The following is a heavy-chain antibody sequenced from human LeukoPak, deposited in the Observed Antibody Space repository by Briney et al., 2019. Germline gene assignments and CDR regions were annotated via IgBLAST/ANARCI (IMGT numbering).Heavy chain of an antibody. CDR2: INESGSS. D-gene: IGHD6-19*01. V-gene: IGHV4-34*01. J-gene: IGHJ5*02. CDR3: ARRSGKAVAGINWFDP. Sequence: PSETLSLTCAVYGGSFSFYYWSWIRQPPGKGLEWIGEINESGSSNYNPSIKSRVTISVDTSKNQFSLKLSSVTAADTAVYYCARRSGKAVAGINWFDPWGQGTLLTVSS. CDR1: GGSFSFYY.